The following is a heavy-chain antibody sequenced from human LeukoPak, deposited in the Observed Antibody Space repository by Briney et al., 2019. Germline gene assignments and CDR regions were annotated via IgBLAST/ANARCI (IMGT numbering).Heavy chain of an antibody. CDR2: ISSSSSYI. V-gene: IGHV3-21*01. Sequence: GGSLRLSCAASGFTFSSYSMNWVRQAPGKGLEWVSSISSSSSYIYYADSVKGRFTISRDNAKNSLYLRMNSLRAEDTAVYYCARIRANYYDSSRSFDYWGQGTLVTVSS. CDR1: GFTFSSYS. D-gene: IGHD3-22*01. J-gene: IGHJ4*02. CDR3: ARIRANYYDSSRSFDY.